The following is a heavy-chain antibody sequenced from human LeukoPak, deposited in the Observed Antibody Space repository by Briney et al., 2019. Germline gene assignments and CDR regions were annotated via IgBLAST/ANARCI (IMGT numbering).Heavy chain of an antibody. V-gene: IGHV3-9*01. D-gene: IGHD6-13*01. Sequence: GGSLRLSCAASGFTFDDYAMHWVRQAPGKGLEWVSGISWNSGSIGYADSVKGRFTISRDNAKNSLYLQMNSLRAEDTAVYYCARGDSSWFNSYYFDYWGQGTLVTVSS. J-gene: IGHJ4*02. CDR2: ISWNSGSI. CDR3: ARGDSSWFNSYYFDY. CDR1: GFTFDDYA.